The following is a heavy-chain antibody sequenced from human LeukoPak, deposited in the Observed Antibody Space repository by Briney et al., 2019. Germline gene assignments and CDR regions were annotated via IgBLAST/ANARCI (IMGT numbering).Heavy chain of an antibody. D-gene: IGHD3-10*01. CDR1: GGSISSGDSY. CDR2: IYYSGST. V-gene: IGHV4-30-4*08. J-gene: IGHJ3*02. CDR3: AREGGVRGVAGRAFDI. Sequence: PSETLSLTCSVSGGSISSGDSYWSWIRQPPGKGLEWIGYIYYSGSTYYNPPLKSRVTISVDTSKNQFSLKLSSVTAADTAVYYCAREGGVRGVAGRAFDIWGQGTMVIVSS.